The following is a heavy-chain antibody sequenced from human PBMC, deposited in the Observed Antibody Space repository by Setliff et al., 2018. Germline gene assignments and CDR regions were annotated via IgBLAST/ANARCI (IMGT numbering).Heavy chain of an antibody. V-gene: IGHV1-2*04. CDR1: GYTFTGYY. D-gene: IGHD3-22*01. J-gene: IGHJ4*02. CDR3: ARRRYYYDSSGYRWGGFYFDY. Sequence: ASVKVSCKASGYTFTGYYMHWVRQAPGQGLEWMGWINPNSGGTNYAQKFQGWVTMTRDTSISTAYMKLSRLRSDDTAVYYCARRRYYYDSSGYRWGGFYFDYWGQGTLVTVSS. CDR2: INPNSGGT.